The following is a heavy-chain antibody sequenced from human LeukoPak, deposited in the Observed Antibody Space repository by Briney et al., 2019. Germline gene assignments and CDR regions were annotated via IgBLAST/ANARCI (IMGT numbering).Heavy chain of an antibody. CDR2: IIPIFGTA. CDR1: GYTFTSYG. CDR3: ARGPYYDFWSGYRPD. Sequence: ASVKVSCKASGYTFTSYGISWVRQAPGQGLEWMGGIIPIFGTANYAQKFQGRVTITTDESTSTAYMELSSLRSEDTAVYYCARGPYYDFWSGYRPDWGQGTLVTVSS. V-gene: IGHV1-69*05. J-gene: IGHJ4*02. D-gene: IGHD3-3*01.